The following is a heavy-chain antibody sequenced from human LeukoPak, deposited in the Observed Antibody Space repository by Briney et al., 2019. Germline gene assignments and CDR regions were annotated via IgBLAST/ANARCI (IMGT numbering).Heavy chain of an antibody. CDR3: ARQTTKGGVEHGMDV. CDR1: GGSISSGDYY. CDR2: IYYSGST. J-gene: IGHJ6*02. V-gene: IGHV4-30-4*01. D-gene: IGHD4-11*01. Sequence: SQTLSLTCTVSGGSISSGDYYWSWIRQPPGKGLEWIGYIYYSGSTYYNPSLKSRVTISVDTSKNQFSLKLSSVTAADTAVYYRARQTTKGGVEHGMDVWGQGTTVTVSS.